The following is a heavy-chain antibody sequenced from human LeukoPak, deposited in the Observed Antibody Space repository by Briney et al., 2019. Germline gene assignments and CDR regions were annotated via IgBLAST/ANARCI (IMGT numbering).Heavy chain of an antibody. CDR3: ARDGGQSSRYSSSCPEY. D-gene: IGHD6-13*01. J-gene: IGHJ4*02. CDR2: INPSGGST. Sequence: GASVKVSCKASGYTFTSYYMHWVRQAPGQGLEWMGIINPSGGSTSYAQKFQGRVTMTRDTSTSTVYMELSSLRSEDTAVYYCARDGGQSSRYSSSCPEYWGQGTLVTVSS. V-gene: IGHV1-46*01. CDR1: GYTFTSYY.